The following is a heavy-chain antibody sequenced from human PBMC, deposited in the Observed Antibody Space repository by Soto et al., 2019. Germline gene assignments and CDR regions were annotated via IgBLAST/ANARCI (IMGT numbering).Heavy chain of an antibody. D-gene: IGHD3-16*01. V-gene: IGHV4-59*08. Sequence: PSETLSLTCTISGGSISGYYWTWIRQSPGKGLEYIGYVYNGNTNYNPSLNSRVTISVDTSKNQFSLKLSSVTAADTAVYYCGRISPHDDYAYWSQGTLVTVSS. CDR1: GGSISGYY. CDR2: VYNGNT. CDR3: GRISPHDDYAY. J-gene: IGHJ4*02.